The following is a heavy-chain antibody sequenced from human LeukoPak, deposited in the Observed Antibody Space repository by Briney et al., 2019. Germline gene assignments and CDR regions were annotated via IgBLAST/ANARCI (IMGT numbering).Heavy chain of an antibody. CDR1: GFAFNNYA. CDR3: AKDRDYYGSGSRTDY. D-gene: IGHD3-10*01. Sequence: GGSLRLSCAASGFAFNNYAMTWVRQAPGKGLEWVSGISGSGDSTYYADSVKGRFTISRDNSKNTLYLQMNSLRAEDTAVYYCAKDRDYYGSGSRTDYWGQGTLVTVSS. J-gene: IGHJ4*02. V-gene: IGHV3-23*01. CDR2: ISGSGDST.